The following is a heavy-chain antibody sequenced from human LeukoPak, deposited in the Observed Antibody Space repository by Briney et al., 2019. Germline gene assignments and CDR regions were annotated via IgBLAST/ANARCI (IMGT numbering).Heavy chain of an antibody. V-gene: IGHV5-51*01. CDR1: GYSFTSHW. J-gene: IGHJ4*02. Sequence: HGESLKISCKGSGYSFTSHWIGWVRQTPGKGLEWMGIIYPGDFDTRYSPSFQGQVTISADKFISTAYLQWSSLKASDTAMYYCARYEDSFYFHYWGQGTLVTVSS. D-gene: IGHD3-16*01. CDR2: IYPGDFDT. CDR3: ARYEDSFYFHY.